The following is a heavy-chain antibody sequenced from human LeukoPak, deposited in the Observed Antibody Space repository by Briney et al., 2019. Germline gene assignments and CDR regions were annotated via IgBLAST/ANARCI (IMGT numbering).Heavy chain of an antibody. J-gene: IGHJ4*02. Sequence: SETLSLTCTVSGGSISSYYWSWIRQPPGKGLEWIGYIYYSGSTNYNPSLKSRVTISVDTSKNQFSLKLSSVTAADTAVYYCARYSSGXXTXFDYWGQGTLVTVSS. CDR2: IYYSGST. V-gene: IGHV4-59*01. CDR1: GGSISSYY. CDR3: ARYSSGXXTXFDY. D-gene: IGHD6-19*01.